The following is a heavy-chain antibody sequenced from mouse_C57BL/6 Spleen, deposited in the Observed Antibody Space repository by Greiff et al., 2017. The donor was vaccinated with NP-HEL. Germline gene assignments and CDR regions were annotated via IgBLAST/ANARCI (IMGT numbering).Heavy chain of an antibody. CDR3: ARHEDRYYSNYGRDAMDY. CDR2: FYPGSGSI. J-gene: IGHJ4*01. D-gene: IGHD2-5*01. V-gene: IGHV1-62-2*01. CDR1: GYTFTEYT. Sequence: QVQLKQSGAELVKPGASVKLSCKASGYTFTEYTIHWVKQRSGQGLEWIGWFYPGSGSIKYNEKFKDKATLTADKSSSTVYMELSRLTSEDSAVYFCARHEDRYYSNYGRDAMDYWGQGTSVTVSS.